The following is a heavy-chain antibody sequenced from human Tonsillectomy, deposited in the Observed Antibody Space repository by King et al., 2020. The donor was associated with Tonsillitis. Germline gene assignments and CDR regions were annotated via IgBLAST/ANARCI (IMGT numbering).Heavy chain of an antibody. J-gene: IGHJ6*03. CDR3: ARGDFWSGRLNSYYYYYYMDV. CDR1: GGSISSGSYY. Sequence: QLQESGPGLVKPSQNLSLTCTVSGGSISSGSYYWSWIRQPAGKGLEWIGRIYTSGSTNYNPSLKSRVTISVDTSKNQFSLKLSSVTAADTAVYYCARGDFWSGRLNSYYYYYYMDVWGKGTTVTVSS. V-gene: IGHV4-61*02. CDR2: IYTSGST. D-gene: IGHD3-3*01.